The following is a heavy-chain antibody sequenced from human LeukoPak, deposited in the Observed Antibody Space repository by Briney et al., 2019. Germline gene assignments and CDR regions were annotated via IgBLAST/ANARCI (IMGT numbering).Heavy chain of an antibody. J-gene: IGHJ4*02. D-gene: IGHD3-10*01. V-gene: IGHV1-2*02. CDR2: INPNSGGT. Sequence: GASVKVSCKASGYTFTGYYMHWVRQATGQGLEWMGWINPNSGGTNYAQKFQGKVTMTRDTSISTAYMELSRLRSDDTAVYCCARARITMVRGVMGYWGQGTLVTVSS. CDR3: ARARITMVRGVMGY. CDR1: GYTFTGYY.